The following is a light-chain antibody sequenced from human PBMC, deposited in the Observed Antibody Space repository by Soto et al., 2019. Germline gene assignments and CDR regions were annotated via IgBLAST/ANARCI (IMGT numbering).Light chain of an antibody. V-gene: IGKV3-20*01. CDR3: QQYGSSSYT. J-gene: IGKJ2*01. Sequence: EIVLTQSPGTLSLSPGERATLSCRASQSVSSTYLAWYQQNPGQAPRLLIYGASSRATGIPDRFSGSGSGTDFTLTISRLAPEDFAVYFCQQYGSSSYTFGQGTKLAIK. CDR1: QSVSSTY. CDR2: GAS.